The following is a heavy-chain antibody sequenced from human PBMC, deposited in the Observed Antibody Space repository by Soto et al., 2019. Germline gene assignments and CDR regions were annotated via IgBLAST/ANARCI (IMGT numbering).Heavy chain of an antibody. Sequence: SETLSLTCTVSGGSISSYYWSWIRQPPGKGLEWIGYIYYSGSTNYNPSLKSRVTISVDTSKNQFSLKLSSVTAADTAVYYCARDQRTTDANYYYGMDVWXQGTTVTVSS. V-gene: IGHV4-59*01. D-gene: IGHD4-17*01. CDR2: IYYSGST. J-gene: IGHJ6*02. CDR3: ARDQRTTDANYYYGMDV. CDR1: GGSISSYY.